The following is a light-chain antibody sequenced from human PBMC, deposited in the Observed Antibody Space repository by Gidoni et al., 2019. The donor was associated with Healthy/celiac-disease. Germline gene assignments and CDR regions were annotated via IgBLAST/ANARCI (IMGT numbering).Light chain of an antibody. V-gene: IGKV3-11*01. J-gene: IGKJ4*01. CDR3: QHRSSWAPGLT. CDR1: KIVRTL. CDR2: EAS. Sequence: TLSCSPGETASLVKTASKIVRTLSGMDQRRPGQTPQGPNYEASNRATGMPERFSGGGSEADFTHRISGVEREETAVYYCQHRSSWAPGLTFGGGTKVEIK.